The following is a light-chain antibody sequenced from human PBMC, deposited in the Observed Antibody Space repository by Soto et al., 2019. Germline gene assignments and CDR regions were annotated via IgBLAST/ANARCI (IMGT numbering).Light chain of an antibody. CDR3: EKYRSVPV. V-gene: IGKV1-27*01. CDR2: AAS. Sequence: DIQMTQSPTSLSASVGDRVTITCRASQDIRNFVAWYQQKPGKARKLLIYAASTLKSGVPSRFSGSGPATDLTLATNSLQPEDVATYSCEKYRSVPVFGPGTKV. CDR1: QDIRNF. J-gene: IGKJ3*01.